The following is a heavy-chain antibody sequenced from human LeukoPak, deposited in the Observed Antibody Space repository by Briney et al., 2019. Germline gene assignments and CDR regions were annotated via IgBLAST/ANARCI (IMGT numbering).Heavy chain of an antibody. V-gene: IGHV3-7*01. D-gene: IGHD2-15*01. CDR1: GFTFSDYW. CDR2: IKTDGSEK. Sequence: PGGSLRLSCAASGFTFSDYWMTWVRQAPGKGLEWLANIKTDGSEKYYVDSVKGRFTISRDNANNSLYLQMNSLRAEDTAVYYCARAPLLDIVVVVAATLYYYGMDVWGQGTTVTVSS. CDR3: ARAPLLDIVVVVAATLYYYGMDV. J-gene: IGHJ6*02.